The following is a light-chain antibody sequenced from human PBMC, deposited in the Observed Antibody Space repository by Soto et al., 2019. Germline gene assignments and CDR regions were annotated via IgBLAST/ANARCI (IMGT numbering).Light chain of an antibody. CDR3: QQSFSSLLS. V-gene: IGKV1-39*01. CDR2: DAS. Sequence: DIQMTQSPSSLSASVGDRVTITCRASQTISTYVTWYQQKPGKAPKALISDASTLQSGVPSRVSGSGSGTDFTLIVSSLQPEDIGTYYCQQSFSSLLSFGGGTQGEIK. J-gene: IGKJ4*01. CDR1: QTISTY.